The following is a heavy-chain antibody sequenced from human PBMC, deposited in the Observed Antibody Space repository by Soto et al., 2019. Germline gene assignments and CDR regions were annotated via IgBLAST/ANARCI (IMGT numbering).Heavy chain of an antibody. CDR3: ARDGSPYFWGGYYTGDWFDP. V-gene: IGHV1-18*01. CDR1: GYTFTSYG. J-gene: IGHJ5*02. Sequence: ASVKVSCKASGYTFTSYGISWVRQAPGQGLEWMGWISAYNGNTNYAQKLQGRVTMTTDTSTSTAYMELRSLRFDDTAVYYCARDGSPYFWGGYYTGDWFDPWGQGTLVTVSS. D-gene: IGHD3-3*01. CDR2: ISAYNGNT.